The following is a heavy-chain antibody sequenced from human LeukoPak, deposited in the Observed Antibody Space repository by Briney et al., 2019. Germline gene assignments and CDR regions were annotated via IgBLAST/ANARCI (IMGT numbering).Heavy chain of an antibody. Sequence: GGSLRLSCAASGFTFSSYSMNWVRQAPGKGLEWVSSISSSSSYIYYADSVKGRFTISRDNAKNSLYLQMNSLRAEDTAVYYCARVIYSGYETDAFDIWVQGTMVTVSS. CDR3: ARVIYSGYETDAFDI. D-gene: IGHD5-12*01. V-gene: IGHV3-21*01. J-gene: IGHJ3*02. CDR1: GFTFSSYS. CDR2: ISSSSSYI.